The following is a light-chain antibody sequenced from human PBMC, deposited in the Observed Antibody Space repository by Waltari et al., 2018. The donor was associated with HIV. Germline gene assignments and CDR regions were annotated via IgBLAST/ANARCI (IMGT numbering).Light chain of an antibody. CDR2: RNN. Sequence: SVLTQPPSASGTPGQRFTISCSGSSSNIGSYSVYWYQQLPGTAPKLLIYRNNQRPSGVPDRFSGSKSGTSASLAISGLRSEDEADYYCAAWDGSHVVFGGGTKLTVL. CDR1: SSNIGSYS. CDR3: AAWDGSHVV. J-gene: IGLJ2*01. V-gene: IGLV1-47*01.